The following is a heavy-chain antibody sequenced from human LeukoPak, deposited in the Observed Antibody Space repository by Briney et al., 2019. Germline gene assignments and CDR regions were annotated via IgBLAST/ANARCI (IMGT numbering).Heavy chain of an antibody. Sequence: GSLRLSCAASGFTFSSYAMNWVRQAPGKGLEWVSGISGSGGTGSCGSTYYADSVKGRFTITRDNSKKTLYLQMNSLRAEDTAVYYCATSMGGGNIDYWGQGALVTVSS. CDR1: GFTFSSYA. J-gene: IGHJ4*02. D-gene: IGHD3-16*01. V-gene: IGHV3-23*01. CDR3: ATSMGGGNIDY. CDR2: ISGSGGTGSCGST.